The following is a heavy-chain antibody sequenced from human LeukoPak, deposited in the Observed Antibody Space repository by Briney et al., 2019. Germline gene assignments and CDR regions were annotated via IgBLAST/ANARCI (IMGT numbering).Heavy chain of an antibody. CDR2: IYSGGST. CDR1: GFTVSSNY. V-gene: IGHV3-66*02. Sequence: GGSLRLSCAASGFTVSSNYMSWVRQAPGKGLEWVSVIYSGGSTYYADSVKGRFTISRDNSKNTLYLQMNSLRAEDTAVYYCAKSGPAAVNVDYWGQGTLVTVSS. CDR3: AKSGPAAVNVDY. D-gene: IGHD2-2*01. J-gene: IGHJ4*02.